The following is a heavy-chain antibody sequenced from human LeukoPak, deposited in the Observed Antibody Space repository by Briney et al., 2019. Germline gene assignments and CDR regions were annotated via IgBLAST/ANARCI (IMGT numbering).Heavy chain of an antibody. D-gene: IGHD4-17*01. CDR2: INPSGGST. Sequence: GASVKVSCKASGYTFTSYYMHWLRQAPGQGLEWMGIINPSGGSTSYAQKFQGRVTITKDESTRTVYLELTSLTSDDTAVYYCAGDVHGDYGSGWFDPWGQGTLVSVSS. CDR1: GYTFTSYY. CDR3: AGDVHGDYGSGWFDP. J-gene: IGHJ5*02. V-gene: IGHV1-46*01.